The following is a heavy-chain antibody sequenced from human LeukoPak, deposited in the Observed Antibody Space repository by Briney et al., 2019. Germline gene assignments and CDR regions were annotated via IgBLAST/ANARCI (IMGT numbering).Heavy chain of an antibody. CDR3: ARDTPRPVPRGFEY. CDR1: GYIFTGYY. Sequence: ASVKVSCKASGYIFTGYYMHWVRQAPGQGLEWMGWINANSGGTKYAQKFQGRVTMTRDTSISTAYMELSRLRSDDTAVYYCARDTPRPVPRGFEYWGQGTLVTVSS. J-gene: IGHJ4*02. V-gene: IGHV1-2*02. CDR2: INANSGGT.